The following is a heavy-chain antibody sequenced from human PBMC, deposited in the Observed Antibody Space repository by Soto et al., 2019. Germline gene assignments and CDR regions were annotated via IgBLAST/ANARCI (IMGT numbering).Heavy chain of an antibody. CDR1: GDSISSSDYY. Sequence: SETLSLTCTVSGDSISSSDYYWGWIRQPPGKGLEWIGNIYYSGSASYHPSLKSRVTISRDNAKNSLYLQMNSLRDDDTAVYYCASLVLDRYNYPDYLHYWGQGTVVTVSS. J-gene: IGHJ1*01. D-gene: IGHD5-12*01. CDR2: IYYSGSA. CDR3: ASLVLDRYNYPDYLHY. V-gene: IGHV4-39*01.